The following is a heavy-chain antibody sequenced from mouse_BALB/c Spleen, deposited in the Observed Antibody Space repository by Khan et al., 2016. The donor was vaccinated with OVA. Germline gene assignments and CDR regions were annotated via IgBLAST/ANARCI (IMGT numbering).Heavy chain of an antibody. CDR3: ARCCNWAFFGVDS. Sequence: EVQLQESGPGLVKPSQSLSLTCTVTGYSITSDYAWNWIRQFPGNKLEWMGYISYSGNTSFNPSLKSRISITRDTSKNQFFLQLSSVTTEDTATYYVARCCNWAFFGVDSWGQGTSVTVSS. J-gene: IGHJ4*01. V-gene: IGHV3-2*02. CDR1: GYSITSDYA. CDR2: ISYSGNT. D-gene: IGHD4-1*01.